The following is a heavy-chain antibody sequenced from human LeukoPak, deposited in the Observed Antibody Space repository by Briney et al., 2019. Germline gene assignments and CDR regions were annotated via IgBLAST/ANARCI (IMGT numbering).Heavy chain of an antibody. Sequence: GGSLRLSCAASGFTFSSYSMNWVRQAPGKGLEWVANIKQDGSEKYYMDSVKGRLTISRDNAKNSMSLQMNSLRAEDTAVYYCAPLNWVYPDGFDIWGQGTMVTVSS. V-gene: IGHV3-7*01. CDR3: APLNWVYPDGFDI. D-gene: IGHD6-13*01. CDR1: GFTFSSYS. CDR2: IKQDGSEK. J-gene: IGHJ3*02.